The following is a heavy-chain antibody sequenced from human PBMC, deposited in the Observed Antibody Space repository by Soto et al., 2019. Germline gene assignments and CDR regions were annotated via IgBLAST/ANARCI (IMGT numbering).Heavy chain of an antibody. J-gene: IGHJ5*02. CDR3: ARQASGYYYGWVDP. CDR2: IFYSGGT. D-gene: IGHD3-22*01. Sequence: QLLLQESGPGLVKPSETLSLTCTVSGGSILDSTYYWAWIRQSPGKGLEWIGTIFYSGGTFYTPSHKSRVTTSVDTSNNQFSLKMSSVTAADTAVYYCARQASGYYYGWVDPWGQGTLVTVSS. V-gene: IGHV4-39*01. CDR1: GGSILDSTYY.